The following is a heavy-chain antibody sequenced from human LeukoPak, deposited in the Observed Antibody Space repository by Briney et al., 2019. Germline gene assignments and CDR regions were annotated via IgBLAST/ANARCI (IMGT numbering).Heavy chain of an antibody. Sequence: SETLSLTCAVYGGSFSGYYWSWIRQPPGKGLEWIGEINHSGSTNYNPSLKSRVTISVDTSKNQFSPKLSSVTAADTAVYYCARAGAYYDSSGHGDWGQGALVTVSS. J-gene: IGHJ4*02. CDR3: ARAGAYYDSSGHGD. V-gene: IGHV4-34*01. CDR2: INHSGST. CDR1: GGSFSGYY. D-gene: IGHD3-22*01.